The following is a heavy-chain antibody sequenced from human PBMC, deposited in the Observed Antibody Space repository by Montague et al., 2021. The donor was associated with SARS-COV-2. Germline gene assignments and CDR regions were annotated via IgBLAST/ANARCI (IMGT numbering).Heavy chain of an antibody. CDR3: ARFPTSYYYDSKAAPATPDAFDI. D-gene: IGHD3-22*01. V-gene: IGHV4-39*01. J-gene: IGHJ3*02. CDR2: IYYSGST. CDR1: GGSISSSSYY. Sequence: SETLSLTCTVSGGSISSSSYYWGWIRQPPGEGLEWIGSIYYSGSTYYNPSLKSRVTISVDTSKNQFSLKLSSVTAADTAVYYCARFPTSYYYDSKAAPATPDAFDIWGQGTMVPVSS.